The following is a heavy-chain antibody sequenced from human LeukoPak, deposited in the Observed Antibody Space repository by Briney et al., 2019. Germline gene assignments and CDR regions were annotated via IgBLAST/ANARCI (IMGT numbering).Heavy chain of an antibody. Sequence: SETLSLTCTVSGGSISSGSYYWSWIRQPAGKGLEWIGRIYYSGSTYYNPSLKSRVTISVDTSKNQFSLKLSSVTAADTAVYYCASPGRGVLRGGPRYWGQGTLVTVSS. CDR2: IYYSGST. CDR3: ASPGRGVLRGGPRY. CDR1: GGSISSGSYY. J-gene: IGHJ4*02. D-gene: IGHD3-10*01. V-gene: IGHV4-39*01.